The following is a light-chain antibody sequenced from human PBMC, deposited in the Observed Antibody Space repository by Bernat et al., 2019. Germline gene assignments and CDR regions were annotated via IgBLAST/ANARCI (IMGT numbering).Light chain of an antibody. J-gene: IGLJ2*01. CDR1: ALPKKL. CDR2: EDN. CDR3: FSTDITGDHAV. V-gene: IGLV3-10*01. Sequence: SYELTQPPSVSVSPGQTARITCSGDALPKKLAFWYQQKPGLAPVLVIYEDNKRPSGIPERFSGSTSGTLATLTISGAQVEDEADYYCFSTDITGDHAVFGGGTKLTVL.